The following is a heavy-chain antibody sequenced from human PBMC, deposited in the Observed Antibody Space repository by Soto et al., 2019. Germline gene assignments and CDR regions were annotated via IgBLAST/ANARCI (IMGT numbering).Heavy chain of an antibody. CDR3: ARNLHDHNLRNWFDP. CDR2: VYYSGST. J-gene: IGHJ5*02. V-gene: IGHV4-59*01. Sequence: NPSETLSLTCSVSGGSIANYYWSWIRQPPGKGLEWIGYVYYSGSTNYNPSLKSRVTMSVDTSRNLFSLKLTSVTAADTAMYYCARNLHDHNLRNWFDPWGQGTLVTVSS. D-gene: IGHD4-4*01. CDR1: GGSIANYY.